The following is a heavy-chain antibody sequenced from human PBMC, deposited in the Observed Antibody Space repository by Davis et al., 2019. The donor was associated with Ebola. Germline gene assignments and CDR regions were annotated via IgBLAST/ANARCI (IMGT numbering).Heavy chain of an antibody. D-gene: IGHD6-6*01. CDR1: GYSISSGFS. V-gene: IGHV4-61*01. CDR2: IYYSGST. Sequence: MPSETLSLTCTVSGYSISSGFSWSWIRQPPGKGLEWIGYIYYSGSTNYNPSLKSRVTISVDTSKNQFSLRLSSVTAADTAVYYCAGLAARSSYYYGMDVWGQGTTVTVSS. CDR3: AGLAARSSYYYGMDV. J-gene: IGHJ6*02.